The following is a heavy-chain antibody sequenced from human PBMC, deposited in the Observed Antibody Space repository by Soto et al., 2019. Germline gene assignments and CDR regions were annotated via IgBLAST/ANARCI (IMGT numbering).Heavy chain of an antibody. D-gene: IGHD4-17*01. CDR2: IYYSGST. J-gene: IGHJ3*02. V-gene: IGHV4-59*08. CDR1: GGSISSYY. Sequence: QVQLQESGPGLVKPSETLSLTCTVSGGSISSYYWSWIRQPPGKGLEWIGYIYYSGSTNYNPSLKSRVTISVDTSKNQFSLKLSSVTAADTAVYYCARRYGDAFDIRGQGTMVTVSS. CDR3: ARRYGDAFDI.